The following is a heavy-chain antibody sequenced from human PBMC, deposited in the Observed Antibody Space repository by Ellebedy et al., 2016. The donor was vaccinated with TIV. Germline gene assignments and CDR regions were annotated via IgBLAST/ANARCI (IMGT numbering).Heavy chain of an antibody. D-gene: IGHD1-26*01. CDR3: ARVRSHYVEALDF. CDR2: IYSSGST. Sequence: SETLSLTXTVSGGSISSFYWTWIRQPAGGGLEWIGRIYSSGSTDYNPSLKSRLSMSVDMSKNQFSLNLSSLTAADTAVYYCARVRSHYVEALDFWGHGTMVTVSS. J-gene: IGHJ3*01. CDR1: GGSISSFY. V-gene: IGHV4-4*07.